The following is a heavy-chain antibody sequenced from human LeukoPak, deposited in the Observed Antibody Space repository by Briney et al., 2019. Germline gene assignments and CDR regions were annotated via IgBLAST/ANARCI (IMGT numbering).Heavy chain of an antibody. CDR1: GYTFIRYA. J-gene: IGHJ4*02. V-gene: IGHV7-4-1*02. Sequence: GASVKVSCKASGYTFIRYAINWLRQVPGQGLEWMGWINMYTANPAYAQGFTERFVFSLDTSVNTAYLEISNLKAEDTAVYYCARHDNDDDFDYWGQGTLVTVSS. CDR2: INMYTANP. D-gene: IGHD3-16*01. CDR3: ARHDNDDDFDY.